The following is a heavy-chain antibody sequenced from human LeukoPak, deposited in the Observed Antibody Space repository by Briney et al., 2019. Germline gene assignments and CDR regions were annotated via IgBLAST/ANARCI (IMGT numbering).Heavy chain of an antibody. J-gene: IGHJ4*02. V-gene: IGHV4-34*01. CDR1: GGSFSGYY. Sequence: SETLSLTRAVYGGSFSGYYWSWIRQPPGKGLEWIGEINHTGNTNYDSSLKSRVTMSVDTSKNKFSLKLSSVTAADTAVYYCARDVHQQQRGLDSWGQGTLVTVSS. CDR3: ARDVHQQQRGLDS. CDR2: INHTGNT. D-gene: IGHD6-13*01.